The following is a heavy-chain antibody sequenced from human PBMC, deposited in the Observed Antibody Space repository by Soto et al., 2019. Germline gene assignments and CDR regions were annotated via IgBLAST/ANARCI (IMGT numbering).Heavy chain of an antibody. CDR1: GGSISSYY. CDR2: IYYSGST. CDR3: ARVVTMIVTDAFDI. J-gene: IGHJ3*02. V-gene: IGHV4-59*01. D-gene: IGHD3-22*01. Sequence: QVQLQESGPGLVKPSETLSLTCTVSGGSISSYYWCWIRQPPGKGLEWIGYIYYSGSTNYNPSLKSRVTISVDTSKNQFSLKLSSVTAADTAVYYCARVVTMIVTDAFDIWGQGTMVTVSS.